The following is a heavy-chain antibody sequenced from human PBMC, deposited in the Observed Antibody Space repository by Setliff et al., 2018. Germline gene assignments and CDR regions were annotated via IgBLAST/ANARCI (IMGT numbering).Heavy chain of an antibody. CDR3: AIGVVGLGRRNCFGP. D-gene: IGHD7-27*01. V-gene: IGHV1-69*13. J-gene: IGHJ5*02. CDR1: GGTFSSYA. CDR2: IIPIFGTA. Sequence: GASVKVSCKASGGTFSSYAISWVRQAPGQGLEWMGGIIPIFGTANYAQKFQGRVTIIADESTSTVYIELNSLRSDDTAIYYCAIGVVGLGRRNCFGPWGHGTLVTVSS.